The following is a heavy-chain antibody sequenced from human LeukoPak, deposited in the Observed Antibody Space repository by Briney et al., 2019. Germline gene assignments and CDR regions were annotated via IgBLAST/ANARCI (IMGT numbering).Heavy chain of an antibody. CDR2: INPNSGGT. D-gene: IGHD2-2*02. J-gene: IGHJ4*02. CDR3: ASRGGGYCSSTSCYMPLDY. V-gene: IGHV1-2*02. Sequence: ASVKVSCKASGYTFTGYYMHWVRQAPGQGLEWMGWINPNSGGTNYAQKFQGRVTMTRDTSISTAYMELSRLRSDGTAVYYCASRGGGYCSSTSCYMPLDYWGQGTLVTVSS. CDR1: GYTFTGYY.